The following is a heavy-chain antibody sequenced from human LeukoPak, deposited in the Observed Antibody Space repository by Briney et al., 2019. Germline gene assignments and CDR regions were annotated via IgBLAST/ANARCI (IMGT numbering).Heavy chain of an antibody. J-gene: IGHJ6*03. CDR1: GFSFSAYS. D-gene: IGHD6-13*01. V-gene: IGHV3-48*01. CDR2: ISRSSSSI. Sequence: PGGSLRLSCAASGFSFSAYSMNWVRQTPGKGLEWVSYISRSSSSIYYADSVKGRFTISRDNSKNTLYLQMNSLRAEDTAVYYCAKDREAAAVYYYYYMDVWGKGTTVTISS. CDR3: AKDREAAAVYYYYYMDV.